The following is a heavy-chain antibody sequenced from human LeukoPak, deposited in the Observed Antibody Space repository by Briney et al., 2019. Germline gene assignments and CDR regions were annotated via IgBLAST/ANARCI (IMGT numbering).Heavy chain of an antibody. J-gene: IGHJ4*02. V-gene: IGHV4-30-2*01. D-gene: IGHD3-10*01. CDR1: GDSISSDGNY. CDR3: ARPYGSGSYSFPFDY. Sequence: SETLSLTCTVSGDSISSDGNYWSWIRQPPGKGLEWIGYIYHSGSTYYNPSLKSRVTISVDRSKNQFSLKLSSVTAADTAVYYCARPYGSGSYSFPFDYWGQGTLVTVSS. CDR2: IYHSGST.